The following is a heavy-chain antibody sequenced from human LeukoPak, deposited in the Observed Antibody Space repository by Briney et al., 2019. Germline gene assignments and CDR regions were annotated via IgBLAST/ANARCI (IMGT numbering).Heavy chain of an antibody. Sequence: SETLSLTCTVSGGSISSYSWSWIRQPAGKGLEWIGRIYSRGTTNYNPSLKSRVTMSIDTSKSQFSLKLSSVTAADTAVYYCARGKTIGYSSSWYGRGVFDIWGQGTMVTVSS. V-gene: IGHV4-4*07. CDR2: IYSRGTT. CDR1: GGSISSYS. J-gene: IGHJ3*02. D-gene: IGHD6-13*01. CDR3: ARGKTIGYSSSWYGRGVFDI.